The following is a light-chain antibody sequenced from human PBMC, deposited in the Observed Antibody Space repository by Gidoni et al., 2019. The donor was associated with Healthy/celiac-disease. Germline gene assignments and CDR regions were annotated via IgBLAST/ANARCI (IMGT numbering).Light chain of an antibody. J-gene: IGLJ1*01. CDR2: EVS. CDR3: SSYTSSSTLV. V-gene: IGLV2-14*01. CDR1: SSDVGCYNY. Sequence: QSSLTQPASVSGSPGPSITISCTGTSSDVGCYNYVYWYQQNPGKAPKLMIYEVSNRTSGVSNRFSGSKSGNTASLTISGLQAEDEDDYYCSSYTSSSTLVFGTGTKVTVL.